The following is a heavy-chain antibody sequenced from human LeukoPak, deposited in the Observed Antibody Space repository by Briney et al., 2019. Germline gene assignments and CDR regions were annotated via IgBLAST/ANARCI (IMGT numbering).Heavy chain of an antibody. V-gene: IGHV3-48*03. CDR2: ISTSGSTT. CDR3: ARGAMHVFDY. J-gene: IGHJ4*02. Sequence: PGGSLRLSCAASGFTFSDYEINWVRQAPGKGLEWVSCISTSGSTTYYADSVKGRFTISRDNPKNSLFLQMNTLTVEDTAVYYCARGAMHVFDYWGQGTPVTVSS. CDR1: GFTFSDYE. D-gene: IGHD2-2*01.